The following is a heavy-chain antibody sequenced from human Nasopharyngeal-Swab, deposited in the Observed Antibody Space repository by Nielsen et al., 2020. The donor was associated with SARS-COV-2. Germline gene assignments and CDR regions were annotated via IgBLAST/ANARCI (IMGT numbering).Heavy chain of an antibody. D-gene: IGHD2-2*01. J-gene: IGHJ4*02. CDR2: ISSSGSTI. Sequence: GESLKISCAGTGFKFSDYYMNWIRQAPGKGLEWVSYISSSGSTIYYADSVKGRFTISRDNAKNTLYLQMNSLRAEDTAVYYCAKRYCSGNSCYAPDYWGQGTLVTVSS. CDR1: GFKFSDYY. CDR3: AKRYCSGNSCYAPDY. V-gene: IGHV3-11*01.